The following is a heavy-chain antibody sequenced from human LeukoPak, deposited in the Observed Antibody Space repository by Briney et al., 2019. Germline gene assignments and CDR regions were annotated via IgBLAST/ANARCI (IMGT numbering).Heavy chain of an antibody. V-gene: IGHV3-7*01. CDR2: IKQDGSEK. CDR3: ARVPGRVDAADL. J-gene: IGHJ3*01. CDR1: VFTFSSYS. Sequence: GGSLRLSCAASVFTFSSYSTNWVRQPPGKGLEWVASIKQDGSEKYYVDSLKDRFAISRDNAKTSLYLQMNSLRVEDTAVYYCARVPGRVDAADLWGQGTMVTVSS. D-gene: IGHD2-15*01.